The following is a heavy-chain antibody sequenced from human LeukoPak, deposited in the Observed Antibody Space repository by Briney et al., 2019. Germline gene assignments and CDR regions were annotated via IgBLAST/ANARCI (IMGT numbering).Heavy chain of an antibody. CDR2: ISGSGGST. D-gene: IGHD3-22*01. J-gene: IGHJ4*02. CDR3: AKKSNSAYYYDSSGYYPFDY. CDR1: GFTFSSYA. V-gene: IGHV3-23*01. Sequence: GGSLRLSCAASGFTFSSYAMSWVRQAPGKGLEWVSAISGSGGSTYYADSVRGRFTISRDNSKNTLYLQMNSLRAEDTAVYYCAKKSNSAYYYDSSGYYPFDYWGQGTLVTVSS.